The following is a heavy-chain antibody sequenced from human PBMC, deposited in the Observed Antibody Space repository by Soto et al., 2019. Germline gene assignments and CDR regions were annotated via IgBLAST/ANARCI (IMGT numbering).Heavy chain of an antibody. J-gene: IGHJ6*02. D-gene: IGHD1-26*01. Sequence: GGSLRLSCAASGFTFSSYAMHWVRQAPGKGLEWVAVISYDGSNKYYADSVKGRFTISRDNSKNTLYLQMNSLRAEDTAVYYCARYRAPYYYYGMDVWGQGTTVTVSS. CDR3: ARYRAPYYYYGMDV. V-gene: IGHV3-30-3*01. CDR1: GFTFSSYA. CDR2: ISYDGSNK.